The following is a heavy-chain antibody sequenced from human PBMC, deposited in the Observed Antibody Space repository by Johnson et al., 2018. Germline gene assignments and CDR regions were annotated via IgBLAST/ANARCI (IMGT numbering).Heavy chain of an antibody. V-gene: IGHV3-74*03. CDR2: INSDGNST. CDR1: GFTFSSYW. CDR3: VREGSSGWCEMDV. Sequence: VQLQESGGGLVQPGGSLRLSCVASGFTFSSYWMHWVRQAPGKGLVWVSRINSDGNSTKYADSVKGRITISRDNSKNTLYLQMNSLRAEDTAVYYCVREGSSGWCEMDVWGQGTTVTVSS. D-gene: IGHD6-19*01. J-gene: IGHJ6*02.